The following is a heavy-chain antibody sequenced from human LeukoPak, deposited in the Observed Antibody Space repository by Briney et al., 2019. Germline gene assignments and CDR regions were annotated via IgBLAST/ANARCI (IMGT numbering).Heavy chain of an antibody. D-gene: IGHD3-16*01. CDR1: GGTFSSYA. J-gene: IGHJ5*02. CDR3: AREIWGDFNWFDP. V-gene: IGHV1-69*04. CDR2: IIPILGIA. Sequence: SVKVSCKASGGTFSSYAISWVRQAPGQGLEWMGRIIPILGIANYAQKFQGRVTITADKSTSTAYMELSSLRSEDTAVYYCAREIWGDFNWFDPWGQGTLVTVSS.